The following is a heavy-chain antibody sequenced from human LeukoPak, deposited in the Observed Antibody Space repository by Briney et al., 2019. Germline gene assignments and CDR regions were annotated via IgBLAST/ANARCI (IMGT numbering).Heavy chain of an antibody. Sequence: PGGSLRLSCAASGFTFSSYAMHWVRQAPGKGLEWVAVISYDGSNKYYADSVKGRFTISRDNSKNTLYLQMNSLRAEDTAVYYCARDDQAAEGYYFDYWGQGTLVTVSS. D-gene: IGHD2-15*01. CDR2: ISYDGSNK. J-gene: IGHJ4*02. V-gene: IGHV3-30*04. CDR3: ARDDQAAEGYYFDY. CDR1: GFTFSSYA.